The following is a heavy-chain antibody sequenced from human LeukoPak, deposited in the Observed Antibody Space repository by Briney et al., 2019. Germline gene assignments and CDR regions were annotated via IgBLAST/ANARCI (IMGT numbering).Heavy chain of an antibody. CDR1: GFTFSSYA. D-gene: IGHD3-22*01. J-gene: IGHJ4*02. CDR2: ISGSGGST. Sequence: GGSLRLSCAASGFTFSSYAMSWVRQAPGKGLGWVLAISGSGGSTYYADSVKGRFTISRDNSKNTLYLQMNSLRAEDTAVYYCAKGNTMIVVVSDYWGQGTLVTVSS. CDR3: AKGNTMIVVVSDY. V-gene: IGHV3-23*01.